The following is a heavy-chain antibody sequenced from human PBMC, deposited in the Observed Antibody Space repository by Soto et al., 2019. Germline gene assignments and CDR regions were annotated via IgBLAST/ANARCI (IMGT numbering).Heavy chain of an antibody. D-gene: IGHD4-4*01. Sequence: PGGSLRLSCAASGFTFSSYAMSWVRQAPGKGLAWVSSISGGGGSTFYADSVKGRFTISRDNSKNTLYLQMNTLRAEDTAGYYCAKRDVTTGAFDIWGRGTMVTVSS. CDR1: GFTFSSYA. CDR3: AKRDVTTGAFDI. J-gene: IGHJ3*02. CDR2: ISGGGGST. V-gene: IGHV3-23*01.